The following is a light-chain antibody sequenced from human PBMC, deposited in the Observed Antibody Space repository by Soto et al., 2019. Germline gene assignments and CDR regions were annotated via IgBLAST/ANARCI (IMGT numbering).Light chain of an antibody. J-gene: IGKJ5*01. Sequence: DIQLTQSPSFLSASVGDRVTITCRASQGISSYLAWYQQKPGKAPKLLIYAASTLQSGVPSRFSGSGSGTEFTLTISSLELEDFAVYYCQHRSNWPPGITFGQGTRLEIK. CDR2: AAS. CDR3: QHRSNWPPGIT. CDR1: QGISSY. V-gene: IGKV1-9*01.